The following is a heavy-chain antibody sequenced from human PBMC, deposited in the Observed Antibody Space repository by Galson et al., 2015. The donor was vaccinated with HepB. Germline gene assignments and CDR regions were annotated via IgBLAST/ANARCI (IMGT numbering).Heavy chain of an antibody. CDR1: GYSFTSYW. CDR3: AGSRVYCSSTSCYAIQTIGEWIDY. V-gene: IGHV5-10-1*01. D-gene: IGHD2-2*01. J-gene: IGHJ4*02. CDR2: IDPSDSYT. Sequence: QSGAEVKKPGESLRISCKGSGYSFTSYWISWVRQMPGKGLEWMGRIDPSDSYTNYSPSFQGHVTISADKSISTAYLQWSSLKASDTAMYYCAGSRVYCSSTSCYAIQTIGEWIDYWGQGTLVTVSS.